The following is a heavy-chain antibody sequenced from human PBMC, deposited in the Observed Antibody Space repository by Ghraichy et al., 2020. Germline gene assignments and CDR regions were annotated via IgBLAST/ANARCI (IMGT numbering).Heavy chain of an antibody. V-gene: IGHV3-53*04. D-gene: IGHD6-6*01. CDR3: ARGLLSSSFLNNAFDI. J-gene: IGHJ3*02. CDR1: GFTVSSNY. Sequence: GGSLRLSCAASGFTVSSNYMSWVRQAPGKGLEWVSVIYSGGSTYYADSVKGRFTISRHNSKNTLYLQMNSLRAEDTAVYYCARGLLSSSFLNNAFDIWGQGTMVTVSS. CDR2: IYSGGST.